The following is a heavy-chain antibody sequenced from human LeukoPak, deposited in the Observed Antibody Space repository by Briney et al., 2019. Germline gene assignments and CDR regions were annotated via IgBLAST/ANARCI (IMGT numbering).Heavy chain of an antibody. J-gene: IGHJ3*02. V-gene: IGHV4-59*01. CDR2: IYYSGST. Sequence: SETLSLTCTVSGGSISSYYWSWLRQPPGKGLEWIGYIYYSGSTNYNPSLKSRVTISVDTSKNQFSLKLSSVTAADTAVYYCARGLTIFGVVINDAFDIWGQGTMVTVSS. D-gene: IGHD3-3*01. CDR3: ARGLTIFGVVINDAFDI. CDR1: GGSISSYY.